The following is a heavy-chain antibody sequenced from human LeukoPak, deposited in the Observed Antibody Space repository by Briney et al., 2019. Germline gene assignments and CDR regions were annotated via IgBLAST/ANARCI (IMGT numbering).Heavy chain of an antibody. CDR1: GFTVSNIY. D-gene: IGHD6-13*01. CDR2: IHSGGIT. CDR3: VRDRGIASTGGYGMDV. V-gene: IGHV3-53*01. Sequence: SGGSLRLSCAASGFTVSNIYMSWVRQAPGTGLEWVSIIHSGGITHYADSVKGRLTISRDNSKNTLYLQMNSLRAEDTAVYYCVRDRGIASTGGYGMDVWGQGTTVTVSS. J-gene: IGHJ6*02.